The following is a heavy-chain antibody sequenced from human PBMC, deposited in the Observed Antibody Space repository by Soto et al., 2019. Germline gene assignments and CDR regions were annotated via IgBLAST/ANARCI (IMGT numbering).Heavy chain of an antibody. J-gene: IGHJ5*02. Sequence: EVQLVESGGGLVQPGGSLRLSCAASGFTFSSYSMNWVRQAPGKGLEWVSYISSSSSTIYYADSVKGRFTISRDNAKNSMYLQMNSVRAGDTAVYYCARHPERIAQIGWFDPWGQGTLVTVSS. CDR1: GFTFSSYS. CDR3: ARHPERIAQIGWFDP. D-gene: IGHD6-13*01. V-gene: IGHV3-48*01. CDR2: ISSSSSTI.